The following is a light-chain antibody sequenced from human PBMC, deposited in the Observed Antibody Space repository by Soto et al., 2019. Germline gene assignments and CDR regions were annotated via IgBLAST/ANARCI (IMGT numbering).Light chain of an antibody. CDR1: QDISNF. J-gene: IGKJ4*01. CDR3: QQCKIAPFT. V-gene: IGKV1-27*01. CDR2: AAS. Sequence: DIQMTQSPSSLSAFVGDTVTITCRASQDISNFLAWYQHKPGKVPKLLIYAASTLQSGVLSRFSGSGSGTDFTLTISSLQPEDVATYYCQQCKIAPFTFGGGTKVEMK.